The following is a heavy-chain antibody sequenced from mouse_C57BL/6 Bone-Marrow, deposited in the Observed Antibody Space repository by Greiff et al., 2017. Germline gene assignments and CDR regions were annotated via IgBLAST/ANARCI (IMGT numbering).Heavy chain of an antibody. CDR3: ARHEGIYSNYLYWYFDV. CDR1: GYTFTEYT. CDR2: FYPGSGSI. J-gene: IGHJ1*03. V-gene: IGHV1-62-2*01. Sequence: QVQLKESGAELVKPGASVKLSCKASGYTFTEYTIHWVKQRSGQGLEWIGWFYPGSGSIKYNEKFKDKATLTADISSSTVYMELSRLTSEDSAVYFCARHEGIYSNYLYWYFDVWGTGTTVTVSS. D-gene: IGHD2-5*01.